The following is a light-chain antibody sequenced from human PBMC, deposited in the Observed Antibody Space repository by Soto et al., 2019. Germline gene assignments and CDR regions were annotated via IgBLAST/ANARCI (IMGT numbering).Light chain of an antibody. J-gene: IGLJ2*01. CDR1: SSDVGGYDY. CDR3: SSYTGTSALIL. Sequence: QSAVTQPASMSGSPGQSITISCTGTSSDVGGYDYVSWYQQYPGKAPRLIIYEVSNRPSGVSNRFSGSKSGNTASLTISGLRAEDEGDYFCSSYTGTSALILFGGGTKLTVL. CDR2: EVS. V-gene: IGLV2-14*01.